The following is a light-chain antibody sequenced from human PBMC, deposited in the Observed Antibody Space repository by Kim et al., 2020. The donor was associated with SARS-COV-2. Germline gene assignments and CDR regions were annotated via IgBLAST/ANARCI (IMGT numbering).Light chain of an antibody. Sequence: DIQMTQSPSSLSATVGDRVTITCRTTQSISSHLNWYQQKPGRAPKLLISAASTLQGGVPSRFSGSGSETDFTLTISSLQPEDFATYFCQQSYITPFTFGPGTKVDIK. V-gene: IGKV1-39*01. CDR2: AAS. CDR1: QSISSH. CDR3: QQSYITPFT. J-gene: IGKJ3*01.